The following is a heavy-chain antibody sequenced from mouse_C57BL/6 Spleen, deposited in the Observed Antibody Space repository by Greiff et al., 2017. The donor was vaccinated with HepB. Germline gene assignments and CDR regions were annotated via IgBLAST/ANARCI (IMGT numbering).Heavy chain of an antibody. CDR3: TTFYYSKGAWFAY. V-gene: IGHV14-1*01. D-gene: IGHD2-5*01. CDR2: IDPEDGDT. Sequence: EVQLQQSGAELVRPGASVKLSCTASGFNIKDYYMHWVKQRPEQGLEWIGRIDPEDGDTEYAPKFQGKATMTADTSSNTAYLQLSSLTSEDTAVYYCTTFYYSKGAWFAYGGQGTLVTVSA. CDR1: GFNIKDYY. J-gene: IGHJ3*01.